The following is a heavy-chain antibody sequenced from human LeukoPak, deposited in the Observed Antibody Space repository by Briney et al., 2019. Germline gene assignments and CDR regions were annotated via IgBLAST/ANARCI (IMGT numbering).Heavy chain of an antibody. D-gene: IGHD3-22*01. CDR2: IYRSGST. CDR1: GDSISSSPYY. Sequence: SETLSLTCTVSGDSISSSPYYWGWIRQPPGKGLEWIGSIYRSGSTYYNPSLKSRVSTSVDTSKNQFSLKLRSVTAADTAVYYCARGPFKLGYDSSGSDAFDIWGQGTMVTVSS. CDR3: ARGPFKLGYDSSGSDAFDI. J-gene: IGHJ3*02. V-gene: IGHV4-39*01.